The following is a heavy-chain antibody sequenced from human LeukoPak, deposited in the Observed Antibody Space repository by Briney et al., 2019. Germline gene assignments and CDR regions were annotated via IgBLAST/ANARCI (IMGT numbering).Heavy chain of an antibody. CDR1: GGTFSNYA. CDR3: ARCITVVRSSTQVDYYYGMDV. J-gene: IGHJ6*04. CDR2: IIPIFGTT. Sequence: SVTVSCKASGGTFSNYAISWERQAPAQGLEWMGGIIPIFGTTNYAQKFQGRVTITADKSTTTAYMELSSLRPDDTAVYYGARCITVVRSSTQVDYYYGMDVWGTGTTVTVSS. V-gene: IGHV1-69*06. D-gene: IGHD3-10*01.